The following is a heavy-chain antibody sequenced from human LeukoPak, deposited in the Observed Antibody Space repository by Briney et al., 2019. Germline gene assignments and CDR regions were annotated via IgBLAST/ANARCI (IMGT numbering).Heavy chain of an antibody. J-gene: IGHJ6*03. Sequence: PSETLSLTCTVSGGSISSYYWSWIRQPAGKGLEWIGRIYTSGSTNYNPSLKSRVTMSVGTSKNQFSLKLSSVTAADTAVYYCAREYSSPKISDPVISYYYMDVWGKGTTVTVSS. D-gene: IGHD6-13*01. V-gene: IGHV4-4*07. CDR3: AREYSSPKISDPVISYYYMDV. CDR2: IYTSGST. CDR1: GGSISSYY.